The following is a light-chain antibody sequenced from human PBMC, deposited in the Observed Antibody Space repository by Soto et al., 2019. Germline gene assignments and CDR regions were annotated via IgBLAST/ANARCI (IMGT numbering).Light chain of an antibody. CDR2: YDS. Sequence: SYELTQPPSVSVAPGKTARITCGGNNIGSKSVHWYQQKPGQAPVLVIYYDSDRPSGIPERFSGSNSGNTATLTISRVEAGDEADYYCQVWDSSSDPPYVFGTGTKLTVL. V-gene: IGLV3-21*04. CDR1: NIGSKS. J-gene: IGLJ1*01. CDR3: QVWDSSSDPPYV.